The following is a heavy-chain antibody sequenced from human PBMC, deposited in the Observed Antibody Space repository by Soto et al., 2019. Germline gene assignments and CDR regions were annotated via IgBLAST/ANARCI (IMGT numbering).Heavy chain of an antibody. CDR2: INPNSGGT. V-gene: IGHV1-2*04. D-gene: IGHD3-3*01. J-gene: IGHJ5*02. Sequence: QGQLVQSGAEVKKPGASVKVSCKASGDTFTGYYMHWVRQAPGQGLEWMGWINPNSGGTNYAQKFQGWVTMTRDTSISTAYMALSRLRSDDTAVYSCARGRGYDFWSGYPPSWFDPWGQGTLVTVSS. CDR1: GDTFTGYY. CDR3: ARGRGYDFWSGYPPSWFDP.